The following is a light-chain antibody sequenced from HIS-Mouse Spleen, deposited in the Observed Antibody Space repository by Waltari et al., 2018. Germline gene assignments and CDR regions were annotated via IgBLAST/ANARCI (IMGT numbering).Light chain of an antibody. Sequence: QSALTQPASVSGSPGQSITISCTGTSSDVGGYNYVSWYQQHPGKAPKVMIYEVSNRASGVSKRFSSSKSGNTACLTSSGLQAEDEADYYCSSYTSSSTPKWVFGGGTKLTVL. J-gene: IGLJ3*02. CDR1: SSDVGGYNY. V-gene: IGLV2-14*01. CDR2: EVS. CDR3: SSYTSSSTPKWV.